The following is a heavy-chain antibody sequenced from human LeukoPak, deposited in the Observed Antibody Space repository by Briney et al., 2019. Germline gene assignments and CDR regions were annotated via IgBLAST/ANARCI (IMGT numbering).Heavy chain of an antibody. Sequence: SQTLSLTCAISGDSVSSNSAAWNWIRQSPSRGLEWLGRTYYRSKWYNDYAVSVKSRITINPDTSKNQFSLQLNSVTPEDTAVYYCAGFHGYSSGWPEYYFDYWGQGTLVTVSS. J-gene: IGHJ4*02. CDR3: AGFHGYSSGWPEYYFDY. CDR1: GDSVSSNSAA. V-gene: IGHV6-1*01. CDR2: TYYRSKWYN. D-gene: IGHD6-19*01.